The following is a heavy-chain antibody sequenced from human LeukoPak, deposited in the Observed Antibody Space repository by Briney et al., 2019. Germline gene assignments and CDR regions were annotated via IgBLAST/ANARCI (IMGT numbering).Heavy chain of an antibody. V-gene: IGHV4-38-2*02. Sequence: SETLSLTCSVSAYSIRSGYYWGWVRQPPGKGLEWIGCIYHSGSTYYNPSLKSRVTISVDTSTNQFSLKLRSVTAADTAVYYCARDDRAPIMGAKKSLDYWGQGTLVTVSS. CDR2: IYHSGST. CDR3: ARDDRAPIMGAKKSLDY. J-gene: IGHJ4*02. D-gene: IGHD1-26*01. CDR1: AYSIRSGYY.